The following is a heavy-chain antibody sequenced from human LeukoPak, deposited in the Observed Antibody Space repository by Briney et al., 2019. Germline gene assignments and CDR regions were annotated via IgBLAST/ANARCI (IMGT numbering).Heavy chain of an antibody. Sequence: GGSLRLSCTVSGFTVSSNSMSWVRQAPGKGLEWVSAISGSGGSTYYADSVKDRFTISRDNSKNTLYLQMNSLRAEDTAVYYCAKSLLKPSYFDYWGQGTLVTVSS. CDR3: AKSLLKPSYFDY. V-gene: IGHV3-23*01. CDR2: ISGSGGST. J-gene: IGHJ4*02. CDR1: GFTVSSNS.